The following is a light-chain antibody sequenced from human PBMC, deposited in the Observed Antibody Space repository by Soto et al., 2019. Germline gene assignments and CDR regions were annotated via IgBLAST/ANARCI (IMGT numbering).Light chain of an antibody. V-gene: IGLV2-14*01. Sequence: SLLTQPAPLSGSPGQSITISCPGNSSDVGGYNYVSWYQQHPGKAPKLMIYDVSNRPSGVSNRFSGSKSGNTASLTISGLQAEDEADYYCSSYTSSSTLYVFGTGTKVTVL. J-gene: IGLJ1*01. CDR3: SSYTSSSTLYV. CDR1: SSDVGGYNY. CDR2: DVS.